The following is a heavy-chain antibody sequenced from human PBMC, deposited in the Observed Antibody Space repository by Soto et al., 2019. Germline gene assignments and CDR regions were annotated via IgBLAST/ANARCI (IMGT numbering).Heavy chain of an antibody. CDR2: IYYSGST. J-gene: IGHJ6*02. V-gene: IGHV4-31*03. CDR1: GGSISSGGYY. CDR3: GREGYSYGFYNMDV. D-gene: IGHD5-18*01. Sequence: SETLSLTCIVSGGSISSGGYYWTWIRQHPGKGLEWIGYIYYSGSTSYNPSLKSRLTISLDTSKNHFSLQLSSVTAADTAVYYCGREGYSYGFYNMDVWGQGSTVTVSS.